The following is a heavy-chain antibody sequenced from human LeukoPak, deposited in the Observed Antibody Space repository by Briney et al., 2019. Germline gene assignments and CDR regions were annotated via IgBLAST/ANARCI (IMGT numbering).Heavy chain of an antibody. CDR2: MNPNSGNT. Sequence: ASVKASCKASGYTFTSYDINWVRLATGQGLEWMGWMNPNSGNTGYAQKFQGRVTMTRNTSISTAYMELSSLRSEGTAVYYCARGLAAAGLDYWGQGTLVTVSS. J-gene: IGHJ4*02. D-gene: IGHD6-13*01. V-gene: IGHV1-8*01. CDR1: GYTFTSYD. CDR3: ARGLAAAGLDY.